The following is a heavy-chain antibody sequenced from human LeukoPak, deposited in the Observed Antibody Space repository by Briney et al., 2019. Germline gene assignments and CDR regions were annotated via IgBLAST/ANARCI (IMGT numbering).Heavy chain of an antibody. J-gene: IGHJ4*02. CDR1: GFTFSSYG. V-gene: IGHV3-30*02. D-gene: IGHD4-17*01. Sequence: PGGSLRLSCAASGFTFSSYGMHWVRQAPGKGLEWVAFIRYDGSNKYYADSVKGRFTISRDNSKNTLYLQMNSLRAEDTAVYYCAKGLPTVTTGDYWGQGTLVTVSS. CDR3: AKGLPTVTTGDY. CDR2: IRYDGSNK.